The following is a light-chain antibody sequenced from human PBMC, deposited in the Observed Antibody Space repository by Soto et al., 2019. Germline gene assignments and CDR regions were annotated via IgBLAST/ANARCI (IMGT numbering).Light chain of an antibody. V-gene: IGKV1-33*01. CDR2: DAS. J-gene: IGKJ4*01. CDR3: QQHHNLPLP. CDR1: QDIKNY. Sequence: DSQLTESPPSQPASVRNRITITCQASQDIKNYLNWYQQKPGKAPELLIYDASTLEPGVPSRFSGSGSGTDFTFAISSLQPEVFGTYYCQQHHNLPLPLGGGPTVAIK.